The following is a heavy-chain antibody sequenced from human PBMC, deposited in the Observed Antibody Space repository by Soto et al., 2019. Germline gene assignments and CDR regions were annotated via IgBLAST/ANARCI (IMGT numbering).Heavy chain of an antibody. J-gene: IGHJ6*02. CDR1: GFTFSSYA. CDR2: ISYDGSNK. V-gene: IGHV3-30-3*01. D-gene: IGHD5-12*01. CDR3: ARDYYRFNSGNGFSMDV. Sequence: PGGSLRLSCAASGFTFSSYAMHWVRQAPGKGLEWVAVISYDGSNKYYADSVKGRFTISRDNSKNTLYLQMNSLRAEDTAVYYCARDYYRFNSGNGFSMDVWGQGTTVTVSS.